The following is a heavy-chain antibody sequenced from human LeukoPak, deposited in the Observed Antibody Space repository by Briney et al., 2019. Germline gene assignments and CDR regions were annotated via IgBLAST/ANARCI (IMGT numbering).Heavy chain of an antibody. Sequence: GGSLRLSCAASGFTFSSYAMSWVRQAPGKGLEWVSAISGSGGSTYYADSVKGRFTISRDNSKNTLDLQMNSLRAEDTAVYYCARGRNAGGYFDYWGQGTLVTVAS. CDR2: ISGSGGST. V-gene: IGHV3-23*01. CDR1: GFTFSSYA. J-gene: IGHJ4*02. CDR3: ARGRNAGGYFDY. D-gene: IGHD1-14*01.